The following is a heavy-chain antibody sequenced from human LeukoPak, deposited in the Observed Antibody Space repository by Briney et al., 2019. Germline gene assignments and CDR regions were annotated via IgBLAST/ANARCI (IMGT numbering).Heavy chain of an antibody. Sequence: SETLSLTCNVSGESISSHYWSWTRQSPGKGLEWIGYITNSGTTKFNPSLKSRVTISRDTSKNQISLRLSSVTAADTAVYYCARNGIVVVPAAFYFDYWGQGTLVTVSS. D-gene: IGHD2-2*01. V-gene: IGHV4-59*11. CDR1: GESISSHY. J-gene: IGHJ4*02. CDR2: ITNSGTT. CDR3: ARNGIVVVPAAFYFDY.